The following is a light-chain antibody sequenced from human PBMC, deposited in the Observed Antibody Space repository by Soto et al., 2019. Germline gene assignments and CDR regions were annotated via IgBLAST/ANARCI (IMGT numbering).Light chain of an antibody. CDR2: KAS. Sequence: DIQMTQSPSTLSASVGDRVTITCRASQSISSWLAWYQQKPGTAPKLLIYKASTLQSGVPSRFSGSGSGTVFTLTISSLQPDDSATYYCQQYNDNWTFGQGT. V-gene: IGKV1-5*03. CDR1: QSISSW. J-gene: IGKJ1*01. CDR3: QQYNDNWT.